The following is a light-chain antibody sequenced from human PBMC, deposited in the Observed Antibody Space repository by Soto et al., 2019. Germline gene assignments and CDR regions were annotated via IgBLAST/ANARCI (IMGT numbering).Light chain of an antibody. V-gene: IGKV3-20*01. CDR2: GAS. Sequence: EIVLPQPPGTLSLSPGERATLSCRASKSVSSDYLSWYQQKPGQPPRLLIYGASYRATGIPDRFSGGGSGTDFTLTISRLEAEDFAVYYCQQYGSPPPVTFGGGTKVEIK. CDR3: QQYGSPPPVT. J-gene: IGKJ4*01. CDR1: KSVSSDY.